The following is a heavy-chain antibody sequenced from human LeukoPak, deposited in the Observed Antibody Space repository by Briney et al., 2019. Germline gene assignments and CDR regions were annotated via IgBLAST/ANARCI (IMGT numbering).Heavy chain of an antibody. Sequence: PGGSLRLSCAASGFTFSSYGMHWVRQAPGKGLEWVAVISYDGSNKYYADSVKGRFTISRDNSKNTLYLQMNSLRAEDTAVYYCAKSTTNMGDYGDYLDAFDIWGQGTMVTVSS. CDR1: GFTFSSYG. J-gene: IGHJ3*02. V-gene: IGHV3-30*18. CDR2: ISYDGSNK. D-gene: IGHD4-17*01. CDR3: AKSTTNMGDYGDYLDAFDI.